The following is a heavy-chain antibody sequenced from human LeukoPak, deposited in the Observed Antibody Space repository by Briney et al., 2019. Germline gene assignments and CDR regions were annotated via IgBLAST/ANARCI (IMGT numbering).Heavy chain of an antibody. CDR2: IYHSGST. V-gene: IGHV4-38-2*02. D-gene: IGHD2-15*01. Sequence: SETLSLTCTVSGYSISSGYYWGWIRQPPGKGLEWIGSIYHSGSTYYNPSLKSRVTISVDTSKNQFSLKLSSVTAADTAVYYCARGVVVAAYTEFDYWGQGTLVTVSS. J-gene: IGHJ4*02. CDR1: GYSISSGYY. CDR3: ARGVVVAAYTEFDY.